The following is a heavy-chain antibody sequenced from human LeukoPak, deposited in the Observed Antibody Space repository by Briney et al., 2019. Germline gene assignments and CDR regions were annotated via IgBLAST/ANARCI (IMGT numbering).Heavy chain of an antibody. Sequence: SETLSPTCTVSGGSISSYYWSWIRQPPGKGLEWIGYIYYSGSTNYNPSLKSRVTISVDTSKNQFSLKLSSVTAADTAVYYCARGELLTFFDYWGQGTLVTVSS. CDR3: ARGELLTFFDY. CDR1: GGSISSYY. CDR2: IYYSGST. V-gene: IGHV4-59*01. J-gene: IGHJ4*02. D-gene: IGHD3-10*01.